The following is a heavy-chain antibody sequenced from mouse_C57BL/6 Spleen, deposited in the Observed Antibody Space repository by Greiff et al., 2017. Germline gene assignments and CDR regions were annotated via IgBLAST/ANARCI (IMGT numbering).Heavy chain of an antibody. J-gene: IGHJ4*01. CDR3: ARRGGYYYAMDD. CDR1: GYTFTSYW. V-gene: IGHV1-61*01. Sequence: QVQLQQPGAELVRPGSSVKLSCKASGYTFTSYWMDWVKQRPGQGLEWIGNIYPSDSETHYNQKFKDKATLTVDKSSSTAYMQLSSLTSEDSAVYYCARRGGYYYAMDDWGQGTSVTVSS. CDR2: IYPSDSET.